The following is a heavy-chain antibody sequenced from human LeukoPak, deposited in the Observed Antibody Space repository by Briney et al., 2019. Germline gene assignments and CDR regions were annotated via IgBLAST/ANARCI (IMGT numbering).Heavy chain of an antibody. CDR2: IYYSGST. D-gene: IGHD3-22*01. J-gene: IGHJ5*02. V-gene: IGHV4-59*01. CDR1: GGSISSYY. CDR3: ARAGYYYDSSGYYAWFDP. Sequence: SETLSLTCTVSGGSISSYYWSWIRQPPGKGLEWIGYIYYSGSTNYNPSPKSRVTISVDTSKNQFSLKLSSVTAADTAVYYCARAGYYYDSSGYYAWFDPWGQGTLVTVSS.